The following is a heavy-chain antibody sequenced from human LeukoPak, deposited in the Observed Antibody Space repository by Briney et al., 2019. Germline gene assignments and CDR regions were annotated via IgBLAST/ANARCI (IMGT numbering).Heavy chain of an antibody. CDR1: GFTFSDYY. Sequence: GGSLRLSCAASGFTFSDYYMSWIRQAPGKGLEWVSYISGSSTHTNYADSVTGRFTISRDNSKNTLYLQMNSLRAEDTAIYYCAKERGSGWYYFDYWGQGTLVTVSS. J-gene: IGHJ4*02. CDR2: ISGSSTHT. V-gene: IGHV3-11*05. D-gene: IGHD6-19*01. CDR3: AKERGSGWYYFDY.